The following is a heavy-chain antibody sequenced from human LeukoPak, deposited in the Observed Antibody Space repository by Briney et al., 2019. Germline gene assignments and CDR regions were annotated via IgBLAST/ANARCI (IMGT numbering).Heavy chain of an antibody. CDR3: ARDLDIVGGGMDV. J-gene: IGHJ6*02. V-gene: IGHV1-69*13. D-gene: IGHD5-12*01. CDR1: VGTFINYA. CDR2: IIPIFGTA. Sequence: AAVTVSFKSSVGTFINYAISWVRQAPGQGREGMGGIIPIFGTANYAHKFHGRVTITAHESTSTAYMELSSLRSEDTAVYYCARDLDIVGGGMDVWGQGTTVTVSS.